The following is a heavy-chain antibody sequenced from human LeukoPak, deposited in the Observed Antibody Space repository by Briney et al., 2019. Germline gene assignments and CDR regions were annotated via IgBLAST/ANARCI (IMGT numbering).Heavy chain of an antibody. Sequence: ASVKLSCKASGYTFTSYGISWVRQAPGQGLEWMGWISAYNGNTNYAQKLQGRVTMTTDTSTSTAYMELRSLRSDDTAVYYCARDRPREMYYYDPGDAFDIWGQGTMVTVSS. CDR3: ARDRPREMYYYDPGDAFDI. V-gene: IGHV1-18*01. D-gene: IGHD3-22*01. CDR2: ISAYNGNT. J-gene: IGHJ3*02. CDR1: GYTFTSYG.